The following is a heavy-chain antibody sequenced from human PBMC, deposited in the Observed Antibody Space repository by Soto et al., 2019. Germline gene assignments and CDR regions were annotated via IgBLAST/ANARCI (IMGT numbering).Heavy chain of an antibody. CDR1: GFTFSTYA. CDR3: AKDKSGTTAFDI. D-gene: IGHD1-1*01. V-gene: IGHV3-23*01. CDR2: INERGGST. Sequence: LRLSCADSGFTFSTYALSWVRQAPGKGLEWVSAINERGGSTYYADSVKGRFTISRDNSKNTLYLQMNSLRAEDTALYYCAKDKSGTTAFDIWGQGTMVTVSS. J-gene: IGHJ3*02.